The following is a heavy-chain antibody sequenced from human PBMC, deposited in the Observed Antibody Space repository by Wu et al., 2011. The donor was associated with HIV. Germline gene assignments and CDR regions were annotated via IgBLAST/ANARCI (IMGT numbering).Heavy chain of an antibody. CDR2: ISPYDGDT. CDR1: GGTFSSYA. CDR3: ARKYCSGGGCYFYY. Sequence: EVKKPGSSVKVSCKASGGTFSSYAISWVRQAPGQGLEWMGWISPYDGDTKYPQKLQGRVTMTTDTSTGTAYMELRSLRSDDTAVYYCARKYCSGGGCYFYYWGQGTLVTVSS. V-gene: IGHV1-18*01. D-gene: IGHD2-15*01. J-gene: IGHJ4*02.